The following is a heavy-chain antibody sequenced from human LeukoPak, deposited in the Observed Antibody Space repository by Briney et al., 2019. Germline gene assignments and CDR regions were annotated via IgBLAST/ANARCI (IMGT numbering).Heavy chain of an antibody. V-gene: IGHV4-61*02. CDR1: GGSISSGSYY. CDR3: ARGPTTVTRAFDY. Sequence: PSETLCLTCTVSGGSISSGSYYWSWIRQPAGKGLEWIGRIYTSGSTNYNPSLKSRVTMSVDTSKNQFSLKLNSVTAADTAVYYCARGPTTVTRAFDYWGQGTLVTVSS. J-gene: IGHJ4*02. CDR2: IYTSGST. D-gene: IGHD4-17*01.